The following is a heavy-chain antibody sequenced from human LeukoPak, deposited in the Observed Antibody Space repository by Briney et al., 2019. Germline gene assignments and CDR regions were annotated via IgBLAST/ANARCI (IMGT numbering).Heavy chain of an antibody. CDR1: GYTFTSYY. Sequence: GASVKVSCKASGYTFTSYYMHWVRQAPGQGLEWMGRVNPNSGGTDYAQEFQGRVTMTRDTSIGTAYMELNRLRSDDTAVYFCARGEVVPAAISYYYYGVAVWGQGTTVTVSS. V-gene: IGHV1-2*06. J-gene: IGHJ6*02. CDR2: VNPNSGGT. CDR3: ARGEVVPAAISYYYYGVAV. D-gene: IGHD2-2*02.